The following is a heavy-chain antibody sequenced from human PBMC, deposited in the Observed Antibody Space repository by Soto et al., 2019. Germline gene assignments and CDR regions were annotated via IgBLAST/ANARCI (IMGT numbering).Heavy chain of an antibody. CDR2: ISAYNGNT. V-gene: IGHV1-18*01. CDR3: ARVGVVTVAILSTPYYFDY. J-gene: IGHJ4*02. D-gene: IGHD3-3*01. CDR1: GYTFTSYG. Sequence: ASVKVSCKASGYTFTSYGISWVRQAPGQGLEWMGWISAYNGNTNYAQKLQGRVTMTTDTSTSTAYMELRSLRSDDTAVYYCARVGVVTVAILSTPYYFDYWGQGTLVTVSS.